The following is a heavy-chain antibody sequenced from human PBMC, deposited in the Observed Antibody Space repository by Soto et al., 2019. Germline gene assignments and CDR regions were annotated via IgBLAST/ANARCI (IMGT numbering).Heavy chain of an antibody. Sequence: QVRLVQSGAEVKTPGASVRVSCKASGYTFTNYGLTWVRLVPGQGLEWMGWISGYNGNTNNDQKLQGRLTMTTDTSTSTGNMELRSLRPDDTAVYYCARGARWEELSSLITRDAYDMWGQGTKVTVSS. D-gene: IGHD1-26*01. CDR2: ISGYNGNT. V-gene: IGHV1-18*01. CDR3: ARGARWEELSSLITRDAYDM. CDR1: GYTFTNYG. J-gene: IGHJ3*02.